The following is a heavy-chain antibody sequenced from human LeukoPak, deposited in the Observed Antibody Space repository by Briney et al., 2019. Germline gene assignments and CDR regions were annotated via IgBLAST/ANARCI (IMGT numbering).Heavy chain of an antibody. Sequence: GGSLRLSCAASGFTFNSYVMNWVRQAPGEGLEWVSGIIGSGRSTYYADSVKGRFSISRDNSKNTVYLQMNSLRVEDTAVYFCAKGFNYYASGSHFDSWGQGTLVTVSS. V-gene: IGHV3-23*01. J-gene: IGHJ4*02. CDR1: GFTFNSYV. D-gene: IGHD3-10*01. CDR3: AKGFNYYASGSHFDS. CDR2: IIGSGRST.